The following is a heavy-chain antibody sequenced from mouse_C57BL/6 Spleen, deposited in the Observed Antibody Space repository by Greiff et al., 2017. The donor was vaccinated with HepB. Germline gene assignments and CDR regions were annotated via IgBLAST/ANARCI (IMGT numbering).Heavy chain of an antibody. J-gene: IGHJ2*01. CDR1: GYTFTSYW. Sequence: VQLQQSGTVLARPGASVKMSCKTSGYTFTSYWMHWVKQSPVQGLEWIGAIYPGNSDTSYNQKFKGKAKLTAVTSASTAYMELSSLTNEDSAVYYCTTAQAPYYFDYWGQGTTLTVSS. CDR2: IYPGNSDT. V-gene: IGHV1-5*01. D-gene: IGHD3-2*02. CDR3: TTAQAPYYFDY.